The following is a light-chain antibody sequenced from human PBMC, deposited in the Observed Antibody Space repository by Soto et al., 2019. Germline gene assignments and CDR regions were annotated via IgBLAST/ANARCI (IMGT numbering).Light chain of an antibody. J-gene: IGLJ3*02. V-gene: IGLV2-8*01. CDR2: EVS. Sequence: QSALTQPPSASGSPGQSVTISCTGTNSDVGGYNYVSWYQQHPGKAPKLMICEVSKRPSGVPDRFSGSKSGNTASLTVSGLQAEDEADYYCSSYTSSSTLDWVFGGGTKLTVL. CDR3: SSYTSSSTLDWV. CDR1: NSDVGGYNY.